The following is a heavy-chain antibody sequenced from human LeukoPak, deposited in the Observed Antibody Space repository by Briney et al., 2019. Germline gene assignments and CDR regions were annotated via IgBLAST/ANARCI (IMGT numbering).Heavy chain of an antibody. D-gene: IGHD3-3*01. V-gene: IGHV4-38-2*01. CDR2: MYHSGST. J-gene: IGHJ4*02. CDR1: GYSISSGYY. CDR3: ARRYYDFWSGYYTFFDY. Sequence: PSETLSLTCAVSGYSISSGYYWGWIRQPPGKGLEWIGSMYHSGSTYYNPSLKSRVTISVDTSKNQFSLKLSSVTAADTAVYYCARRYYDFWSGYYTFFDYWGQGTLVTVSS.